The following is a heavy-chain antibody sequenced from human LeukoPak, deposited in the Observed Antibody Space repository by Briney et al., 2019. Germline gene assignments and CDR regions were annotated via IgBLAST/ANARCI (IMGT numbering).Heavy chain of an antibody. CDR1: GFTFSSYS. CDR2: ISSSSSYI. CDR3: ARAGYYRFDY. J-gene: IGHJ4*02. V-gene: IGHV3-21*01. Sequence: GGSLRLSCAASGFTFSSYSMNWVRQAPGKGLEWVSSISSSSSYICYADSVKGRFTISRDNAKSTLYLQMNSLTAEDTAIYYCARAGYYRFDYWGQGTLVTVSS. D-gene: IGHD4-11*01.